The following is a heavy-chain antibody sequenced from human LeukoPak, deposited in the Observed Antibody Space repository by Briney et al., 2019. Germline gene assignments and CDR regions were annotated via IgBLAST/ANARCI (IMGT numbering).Heavy chain of an antibody. V-gene: IGHV3-53*01. CDR3: ARDRSDYYDSSGYYGY. CDR2: IYSGGST. Sequence: GSLRLSCAASGFTVSSNYMSWVRQAPGKGLEWVSVIYSGGSTYYADSVKGRFTISRDNSKNTLYLQMNSLRAEDTAVYYCARDRSDYYDSSGYYGYWGQGTLVTVSS. CDR1: GFTVSSNY. D-gene: IGHD3-22*01. J-gene: IGHJ4*02.